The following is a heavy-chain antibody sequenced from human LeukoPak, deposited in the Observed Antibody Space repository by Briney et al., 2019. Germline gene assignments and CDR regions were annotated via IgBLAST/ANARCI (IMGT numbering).Heavy chain of an antibody. Sequence: ASVKVSCKASGGTFSNYAISWVRQAPGQGLEWMGGIIPIFGTANYAQKSQGRVTITADKSTSTAYMELSSLRSEDTAVYYCARGRVGAPHYYYYMDVWGKGTTVTVSS. CDR2: IIPIFGTA. J-gene: IGHJ6*03. V-gene: IGHV1-69*06. D-gene: IGHD3-10*01. CDR1: GGTFSNYA. CDR3: ARGRVGAPHYYYYMDV.